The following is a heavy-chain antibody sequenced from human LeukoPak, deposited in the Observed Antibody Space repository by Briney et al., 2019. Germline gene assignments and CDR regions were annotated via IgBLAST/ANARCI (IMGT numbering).Heavy chain of an antibody. D-gene: IGHD5-24*01. CDR2: IYGGDSDT. CDR1: GYRFNSHW. Sequence: GESLKISCKGSGYRFNSHWIAWVRQMPGKGLEWMGIIYGGDSDTRYSPSFQGQVTISVDRSSSTAYIQWSRLKASDTAMYYCAPFPGGLQSGFDNWGQGTLVTVSS. V-gene: IGHV5-51*01. J-gene: IGHJ4*02. CDR3: APFPGGLQSGFDN.